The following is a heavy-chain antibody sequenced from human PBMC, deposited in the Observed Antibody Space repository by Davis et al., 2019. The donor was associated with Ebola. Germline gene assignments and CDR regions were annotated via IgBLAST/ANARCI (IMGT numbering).Heavy chain of an antibody. V-gene: IGHV4-34*01. Sequence: PSETLSLTCAVYGGSFSGYYWSWIRQPPGKGLEWIGEINHSGKINYNPSLKSRVTISVDTSKNQFSLNLTSVTAADTAVYYCARGSGWLRSNWFDPWGQGTLVTVSS. CDR1: GGSFSGYY. J-gene: IGHJ5*02. D-gene: IGHD6-19*01. CDR2: INHSGKI. CDR3: ARGSGWLRSNWFDP.